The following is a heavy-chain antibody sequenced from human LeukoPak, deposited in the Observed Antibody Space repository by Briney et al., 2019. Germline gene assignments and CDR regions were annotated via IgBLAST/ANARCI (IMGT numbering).Heavy chain of an antibody. CDR1: GCSFSSGSYC. CDR2: IYTSGTT. J-gene: IGHJ6*02. D-gene: IGHD3-3*01. V-gene: IGHV4-61*02. CDR3: ARESMTIFGVVINYYYYGMDV. Sequence: SQALSLTCTVSGCSFSSGSYCWSWLRQPAGQGLEWIGRIYTSGTTNYNPSLRSLVTISVDTSKNKFSLKVSSVTAADTAVYYCARESMTIFGVVINYYYYGMDVWGQGTTVTVSS.